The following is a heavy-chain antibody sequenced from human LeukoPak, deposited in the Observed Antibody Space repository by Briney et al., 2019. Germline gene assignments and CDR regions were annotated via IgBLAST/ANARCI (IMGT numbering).Heavy chain of an antibody. Sequence: SQTLSLTCAISGDSVSSNSAAWNWVRQSPSRGLEWLGRTYYRSKWFNDYSISVKSRITANPDTSKNQFSLQLTSVTPEDTAVYYCARDGGLGLDYFDYWGQGTLVTVSS. J-gene: IGHJ4*02. CDR2: TYYRSKWFN. D-gene: IGHD3-16*01. V-gene: IGHV6-1*01. CDR3: ARDGGLGLDYFDY. CDR1: GDSVSSNSAA.